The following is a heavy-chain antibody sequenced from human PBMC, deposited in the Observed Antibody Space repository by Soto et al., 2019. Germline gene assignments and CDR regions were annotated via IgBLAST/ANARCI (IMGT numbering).Heavy chain of an antibody. J-gene: IGHJ5*02. CDR2: ISSSSSYT. CDR1: GFTLSDYY. Sequence: PGGSLRLSCAASGFTLSDYYMSWIRQAPGKGLEWVSYISSSSSYTNYADSVKGRFTISRDNAKNSLYLQMNSLRAEDTAVYYWARTRRSSSSSGFPSFDPWGQGTLVTVSS. D-gene: IGHD6-6*01. V-gene: IGHV3-11*06. CDR3: ARTRRSSSSSGFPSFDP.